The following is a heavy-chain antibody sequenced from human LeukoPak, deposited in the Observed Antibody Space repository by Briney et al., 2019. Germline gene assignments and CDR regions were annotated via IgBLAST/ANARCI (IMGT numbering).Heavy chain of an antibody. CDR1: GFTFSSYA. CDR3: AKGGYCSSTSCYVGWFDP. D-gene: IGHD2-2*01. CDR2: ISGSGGNT. J-gene: IGHJ5*02. V-gene: IGHV3-23*01. Sequence: GGSLRLSCAASGFTFSSYAMSWVRQAPGKGLEWVSAISGSGGNTYYADSVKGRFTMSRDNSKNTLFLQMNSLRAEDTAVYYCAKGGYCSSTSCYVGWFDPWGQGTLVTVSS.